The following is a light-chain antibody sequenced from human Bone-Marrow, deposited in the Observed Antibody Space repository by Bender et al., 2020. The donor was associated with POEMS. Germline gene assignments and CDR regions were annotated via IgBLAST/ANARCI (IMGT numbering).Light chain of an antibody. CDR3: CSYAGVNSFVI. CDR2: EVN. CDR1: SSDVGGYNF. V-gene: IGLV2-23*02. J-gene: IGLJ2*01. Sequence: QSALTQPASVSGSPGQSITISCTGTSSDVGGYNFVSWYQQYPGKAPKLMIYEVNIRPSGVSNRFSASKSGNTASLTISGLQAEDEADYYCCSYAGVNSFVIFGGGTRLTVL.